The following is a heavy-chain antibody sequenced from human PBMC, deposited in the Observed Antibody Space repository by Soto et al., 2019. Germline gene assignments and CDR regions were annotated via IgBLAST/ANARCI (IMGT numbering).Heavy chain of an antibody. Sequence: QVQLVESGGGVVQPGRSLRLSCAASGFTFSSYGMHWVRQAPGKGLEWVAVIWYDGSNKYYADSVKGRFTISRDNSKNTLYLQMNSLRAEDTAVYYCARDLDVLELRGFDYWGQGTLVTVSS. V-gene: IGHV3-33*01. CDR2: IWYDGSNK. CDR3: ARDLDVLELRGFDY. J-gene: IGHJ4*02. D-gene: IGHD1-7*01. CDR1: GFTFSSYG.